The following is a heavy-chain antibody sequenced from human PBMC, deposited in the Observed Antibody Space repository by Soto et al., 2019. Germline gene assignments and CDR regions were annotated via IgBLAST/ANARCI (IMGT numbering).Heavy chain of an antibody. J-gene: IGHJ6*02. CDR2: ISYDGSTQ. CDR3: AKDLGRFSVTAMSYGMDV. Sequence: ESGGGVVQPGRSLRLSCVASGLTFSSYGMHWVRQAPGKGLEWVAFISYDGSTQYYADSVKGRFTISRDNSKNTLYLRMNSLRAEDSALYYCAKDLGRFSVTAMSYGMDVWGQGTTVTVPS. D-gene: IGHD2-21*02. V-gene: IGHV3-30*18. CDR1: GLTFSSYG.